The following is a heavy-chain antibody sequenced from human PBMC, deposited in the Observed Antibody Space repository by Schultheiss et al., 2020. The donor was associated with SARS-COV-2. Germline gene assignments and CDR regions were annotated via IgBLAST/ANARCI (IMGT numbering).Heavy chain of an antibody. CDR2: IYYSGST. CDR1: GGSFSGYY. Sequence: SQTLSLTCAVYGGSFSGYYWSWIRQPPGKGLEWIGYIYYSGSTNYNPSLKSRVSISVHTSKNQFSLNLSSVTAADAAVYYCARECEGQSLVTDGFDMWGQGTMVTVSS. J-gene: IGHJ3*02. CDR3: ARECEGQSLVTDGFDM. D-gene: IGHD1-26*01. V-gene: IGHV4-34*11.